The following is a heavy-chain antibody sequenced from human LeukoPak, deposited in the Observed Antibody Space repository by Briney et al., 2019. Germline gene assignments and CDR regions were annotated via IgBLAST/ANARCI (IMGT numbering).Heavy chain of an antibody. J-gene: IGHJ4*02. Sequence: SETLSLTCAVYGGSFSGFYYNWIRQPPGKGLEWIGEIHHSGSTNFNPSLKSRVTISVDTSKNQFSLKLSSVAAADTAVYYCASRYCSSSSCPLDYWGQGTLVTVSS. D-gene: IGHD2-2*01. V-gene: IGHV4-34*01. CDR3: ASRYCSSSSCPLDY. CDR1: GGSFSGFY. CDR2: IHHSGST.